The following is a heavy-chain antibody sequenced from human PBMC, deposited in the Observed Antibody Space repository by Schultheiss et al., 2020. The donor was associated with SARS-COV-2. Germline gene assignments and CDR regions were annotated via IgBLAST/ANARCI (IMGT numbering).Heavy chain of an antibody. CDR1: GYSFTSYW. V-gene: IGHV5-51*01. D-gene: IGHD1-26*01. Sequence: GGSLRLSCKGSGYSFTSYWIGWVRQMPGKGLEWMGIIYPGDSDTRYSPSFQGQVTISADKSISTAYLQWSSLKASDTAMYYCARGTSELLPVLIWDYWGQGTLVTVSS. J-gene: IGHJ4*02. CDR3: ARGTSELLPVLIWDY. CDR2: IYPGDSDT.